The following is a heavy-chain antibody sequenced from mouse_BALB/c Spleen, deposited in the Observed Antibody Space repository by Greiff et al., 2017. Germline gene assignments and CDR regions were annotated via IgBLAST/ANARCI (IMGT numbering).Heavy chain of an antibody. J-gene: IGHJ2*01. D-gene: IGHD2-4*01. CDR2: ISYDGSN. CDR1: GYSITSGYY. V-gene: IGHV3-6*02. Sequence: EVKLEESGPGLVKPSQSLSLTCSVTGYSITSGYYWNWIRQFPGNKLEWMGYISYDGSNNYNPSLKNRISITRDTSKNQFFLKLNSVTTEDTATYYCARGAIYYDYDYWGQGTTLTVSS. CDR3: ARGAIYYDYDY.